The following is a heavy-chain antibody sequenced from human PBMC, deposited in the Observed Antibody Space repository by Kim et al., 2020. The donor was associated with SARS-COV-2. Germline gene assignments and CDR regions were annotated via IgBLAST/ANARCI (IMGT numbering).Heavy chain of an antibody. CDR1: GGSFSGYY. CDR3: AREGGSGSYYDY. CDR2: INHSGST. Sequence: SETLSLTCAVYGGSFSGYYWSWIRQPPGKGLEWIGEINHSGSTNYNPSLKSRVTISVDTSKNQFSLKLSSVTAADTAVYYCAREGGSGSYYDYWGQGTLVTVSS. V-gene: IGHV4-34*01. D-gene: IGHD3-10*01. J-gene: IGHJ4*02.